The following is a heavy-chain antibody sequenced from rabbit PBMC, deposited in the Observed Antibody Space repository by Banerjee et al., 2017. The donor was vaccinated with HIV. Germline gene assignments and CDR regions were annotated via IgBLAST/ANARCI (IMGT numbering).Heavy chain of an antibody. D-gene: IGHD6-1*01. CDR1: GFDFSGSDY. CDR2: IYAGSSGST. J-gene: IGHJ4*01. V-gene: IGHV1S40*01. Sequence: QSLEESGGDLVKPGASLTLTCKASGFDFSGSDYMCWVRQAPGKGLEWIACIYAGSSGSTYYASWAKGRFTISKTSSTTVTLQMTSLTAADTATYFCARGVSGDYAYAFNLWGPGTLVTVS. CDR3: ARGVSGDYAYAFNL.